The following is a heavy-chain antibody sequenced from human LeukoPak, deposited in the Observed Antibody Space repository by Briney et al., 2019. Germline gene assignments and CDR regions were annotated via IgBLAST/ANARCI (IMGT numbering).Heavy chain of an antibody. J-gene: IGHJ1*01. CDR2: ISGSGDST. Sequence: GGSLRLSRAASGFTFSSFPMSWVRQAPGKGLEWLSAISGSGDSTYYADSVKGRFTISIDNSKNTLFLQVNSLRAEDTAVYYCAKKGIATSDWGQGTLVTVSS. D-gene: IGHD6-13*01. CDR3: AKKGIATSD. CDR1: GFTFSSFP. V-gene: IGHV3-23*01.